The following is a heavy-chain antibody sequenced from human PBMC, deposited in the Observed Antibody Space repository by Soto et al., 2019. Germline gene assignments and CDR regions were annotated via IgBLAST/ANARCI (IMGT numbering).Heavy chain of an antibody. V-gene: IGHV1-3*01. CDR2: INAGNGNT. J-gene: IGHJ4*02. CDR1: GYTFTSYA. Sequence: QVQLVQSGAEVKKPGASVKVSCKASGYTFTSYAMHWVRHAPGQRLEWMGWINAGNGNTKYSQKFQGRVTITRDTSASTAYMELSSLRSEDTAVYYCARDSVSTVTGADYWGQGTLVTVSS. CDR3: ARDSVSTVTGADY. D-gene: IGHD4-4*01.